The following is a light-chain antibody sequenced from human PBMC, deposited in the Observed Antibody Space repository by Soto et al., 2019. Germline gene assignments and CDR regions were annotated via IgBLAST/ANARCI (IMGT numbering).Light chain of an antibody. CDR1: QGVSSY. J-gene: IGKJ4*01. CDR3: QQRSNWLT. CDR2: DAS. V-gene: IGKV3-11*01. Sequence: EIVFTQSPATLSLSPGERATLSCRASQGVSSYLAWYQQKPGQAPRLLIYDASNRATGIPARFSGSGSGTDFTLTISSLEPEDFAVYYCQQRSNWLTFGGGTKV.